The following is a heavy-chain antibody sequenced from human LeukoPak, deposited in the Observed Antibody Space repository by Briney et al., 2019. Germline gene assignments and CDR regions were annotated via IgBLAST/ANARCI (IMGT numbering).Heavy chain of an antibody. Sequence: PSETLSLTCAVYGGSFSGYYWSWIRQPPGKGLEWIGEINHSGSTNYNPSLKSRVTISVDTSKNQFSLKLSSVSAADTAVYYCARTGIGYSNYKFDYWGQGTLVTVSS. V-gene: IGHV4-34*01. D-gene: IGHD4-11*01. CDR3: ARTGIGYSNYKFDY. CDR1: GGSFSGYY. CDR2: INHSGST. J-gene: IGHJ4*02.